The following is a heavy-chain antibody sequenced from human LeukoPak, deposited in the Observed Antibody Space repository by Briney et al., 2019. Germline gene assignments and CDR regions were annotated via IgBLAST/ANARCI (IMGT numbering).Heavy chain of an antibody. CDR2: MRRDGNEI. J-gene: IGHJ5*02. V-gene: IGHV3-7*01. CDR1: GFTFSTYW. D-gene: IGHD3-10*02. Sequence: GGSLRLSCSASGFTFSTYWISWVRQAPGKGLEWVANMRRDGNEIYYLDSVRGRFTISRDNAKNSLYLQMNSLRAEDTAVYYCASLCWETQPAGLDPWGQGPLVTVSS. CDR3: ASLCWETQPAGLDP.